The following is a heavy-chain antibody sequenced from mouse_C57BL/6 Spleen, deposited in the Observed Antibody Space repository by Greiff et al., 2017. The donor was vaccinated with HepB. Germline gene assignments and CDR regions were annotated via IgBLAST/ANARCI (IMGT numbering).Heavy chain of an antibody. D-gene: IGHD4-1*01. V-gene: IGHV1-69*01. CDR1: GYTFTSYW. J-gene: IGHJ2*01. CDR2: IDPSDSYT. Sequence: VQLQQSGAELVMPGASVKLSCKASGYTFTSYWMHWVKQRPGQGLEWIGEIDPSDSYTNYNQKFKGKSTLTVDKSSSTAYMQLSSLTSEDSAVYYCATELGRENYWGQGTTLTVSS. CDR3: ATELGRENY.